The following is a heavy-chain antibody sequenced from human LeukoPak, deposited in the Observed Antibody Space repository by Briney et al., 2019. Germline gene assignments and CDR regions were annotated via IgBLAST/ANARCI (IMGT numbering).Heavy chain of an antibody. Sequence: GGSLRHSWAVSGFSLSDQYMRWVRQAPGKGLECVSFLYTGGDTYYAYSVKGRFTISRDNSKNTLYLQMNGLRAEDTAVYYCARGPGSRGIFDYWGQGTLVTVSS. CDR2: LYTGGDT. V-gene: IGHV3-53*01. D-gene: IGHD3-10*01. J-gene: IGHJ4*02. CDR1: GFSLSDQY. CDR3: ARGPGSRGIFDY.